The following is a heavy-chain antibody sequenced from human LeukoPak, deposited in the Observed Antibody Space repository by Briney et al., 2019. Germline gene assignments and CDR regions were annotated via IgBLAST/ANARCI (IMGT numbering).Heavy chain of an antibody. J-gene: IGHJ5*02. V-gene: IGHV3-23*01. D-gene: IGHD3-10*01. CDR1: GFTFSSYA. CDR3: AKDLLPIYDITMVRGVPGWFDP. CDR2: ISGSGGST. Sequence: GGSLRLSCAASGFTFSSYAMSWVRQAPGKGLEWVSAISGSGGSTYYADSVKGRFTISRDDSKNTLYLQMNSLRAEDTAVYYCAKDLLPIYDITMVRGVPGWFDPWGQGTLVTVSS.